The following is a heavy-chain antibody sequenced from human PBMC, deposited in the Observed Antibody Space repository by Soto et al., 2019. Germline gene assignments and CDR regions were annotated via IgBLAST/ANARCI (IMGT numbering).Heavy chain of an antibody. D-gene: IGHD3-9*01. J-gene: IGHJ6*02. V-gene: IGHV1-69*06. CDR1: GGTFSSYA. Sequence: GASVKVSCKASGGTFSSYAISWVRQAPGQGLEWMGGIIPIFGTANCAQKFQGRVTITADKSTSTAYMELSSLRSEDTAVYYCATSYPSRPGDILTGYYTYFDYYYYGMDVWGQGTTVTVSS. CDR2: IIPIFGTA. CDR3: ATSYPSRPGDILTGYYTYFDYYYYGMDV.